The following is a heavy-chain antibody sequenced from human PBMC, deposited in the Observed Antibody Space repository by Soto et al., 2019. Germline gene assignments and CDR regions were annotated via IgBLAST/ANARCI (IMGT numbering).Heavy chain of an antibody. Sequence: EVQLVESGGGLVQPVGSLRLPCAASGFTFRSYGMNWDSQAPGKGLECVSYISSSSSTIYYADSVKGRFNIPRDNAKKTLYLKMSSMRAEDTAVYYCAKDGGTTVTSTPFDYWGQGTLVTVSS. J-gene: IGHJ4*02. CDR2: ISSSSSTI. D-gene: IGHD4-17*01. CDR3: AKDGGTTVTSTPFDY. CDR1: GFTFRSYG. V-gene: IGHV3-48*01.